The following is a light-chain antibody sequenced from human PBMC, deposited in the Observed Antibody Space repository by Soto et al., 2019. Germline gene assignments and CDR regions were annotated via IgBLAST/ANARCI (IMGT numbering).Light chain of an antibody. J-gene: IGLJ2*01. CDR3: QVWESSSDPVV. CDR1: SIGSKS. Sequence: SYVLTQPPSVSVAPGQTAKITCGGNSIGSKSVHWYQQKAGQAPVLVVHDDSDRPSGIPERFSGSNSANTATLTISRVEAGDGADYYWQVWESSSDPVVFAGGTKLTVL. CDR2: DDS. V-gene: IGLV3-21*02.